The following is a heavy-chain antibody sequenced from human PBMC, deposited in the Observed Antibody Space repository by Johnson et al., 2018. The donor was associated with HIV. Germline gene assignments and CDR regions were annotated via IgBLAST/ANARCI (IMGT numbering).Heavy chain of an antibody. J-gene: IGHJ3*02. CDR2: IYSGGST. Sequence: VQLVESGGGVVQPGRSLRLSCAASGFTVSSNYMSWVRQAPGKGLEWVSVIYSGGSTYYADSVKGRFTISRDNSKNTLYLQMNTLRTEDTAVYYCAKETRDTRSAFDIWGQGTMVTVSA. V-gene: IGHV3-66*01. CDR1: GFTVSSNY. D-gene: IGHD3-22*01. CDR3: AKETRDTRSAFDI.